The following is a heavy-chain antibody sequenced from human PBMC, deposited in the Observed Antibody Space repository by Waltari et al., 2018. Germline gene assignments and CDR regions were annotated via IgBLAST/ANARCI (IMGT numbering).Heavy chain of an antibody. Sequence: QVQLVQSGAEVKKPGSSVKVSCKASGGTFSSYAISWVRQAPGQGLEWMGGIIPIFGTANYAQKFQGRVTITTDESTSTAYMELSSLRSEDTAVYYCARGQIFGVVIGLYYYYMDVWGKGTTVTVSS. D-gene: IGHD3-3*01. V-gene: IGHV1-69*05. J-gene: IGHJ6*03. CDR1: GGTFSSYA. CDR2: IIPIFGTA. CDR3: ARGQIFGVVIGLYYYYMDV.